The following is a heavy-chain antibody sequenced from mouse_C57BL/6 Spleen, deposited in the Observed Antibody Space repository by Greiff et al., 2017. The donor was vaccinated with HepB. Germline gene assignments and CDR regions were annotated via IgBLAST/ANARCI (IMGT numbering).Heavy chain of an antibody. CDR1: GYTFTSYW. CDR2: IDPSDSYT. CDR3: ARSLGRGYAMDY. J-gene: IGHJ4*01. V-gene: IGHV1-50*01. Sequence: QVHVKQPGAELVKPGASVKLSCKASGYTFTSYWMQWVKQRPGQGLEWIGEIDPSDSYTNYNQKFKGKATLTVDTSSSTAYMQLSSLTSEDSAVYYCARSLGRGYAMDYWGQGTSVTVSS. D-gene: IGHD4-1*01.